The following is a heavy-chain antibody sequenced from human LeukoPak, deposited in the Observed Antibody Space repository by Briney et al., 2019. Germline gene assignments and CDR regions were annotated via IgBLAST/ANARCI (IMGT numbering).Heavy chain of an antibody. V-gene: IGHV4-59*01. Sequence: SETLSLTCTVSGGSISSYYWSWIRQPPGKGLEWIGYIYYSGSTNYNPSLKSRVTISVDTSKNQFSLKLSSVTAADTAVYYCARSNYGDYGISWFDPWGQGTLVTVSS. CDR1: GGSISSYY. CDR2: IYYSGST. CDR3: ARSNYGDYGISWFDP. J-gene: IGHJ5*02. D-gene: IGHD4-17*01.